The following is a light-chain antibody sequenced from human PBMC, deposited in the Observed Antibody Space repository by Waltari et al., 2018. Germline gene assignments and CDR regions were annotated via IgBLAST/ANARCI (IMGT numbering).Light chain of an antibody. CDR2: GAS. Sequence: DIQMTQSPSTLSASVGDTVIISCRASQSITTSLAWYQQKPGKAPDVLIYGASNLESGVPSRFSGSGSGTEFTLTISSLQPDDFATYYCQQYNSYPLTFGGATEVE. J-gene: IGKJ4*01. CDR3: QQYNSYPLT. V-gene: IGKV1-5*03. CDR1: QSITTS.